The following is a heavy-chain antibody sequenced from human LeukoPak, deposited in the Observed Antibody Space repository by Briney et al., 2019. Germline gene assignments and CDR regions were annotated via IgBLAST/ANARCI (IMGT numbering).Heavy chain of an antibody. J-gene: IGHJ6*02. D-gene: IGHD3-10*01. Sequence: PSETLSLTCTVSGGSITSGSYYWAWIRQSPGTGLEWIGSIFQTGTTYYNPSLKSRVTMSVDTSKKQFSLKLSSVTAADTAVYYCARVRVLLDGMDVWGQGTTVTVSS. V-gene: IGHV4-39*07. CDR1: GGSITSGSYY. CDR3: ARVRVLLDGMDV. CDR2: IFQTGTT.